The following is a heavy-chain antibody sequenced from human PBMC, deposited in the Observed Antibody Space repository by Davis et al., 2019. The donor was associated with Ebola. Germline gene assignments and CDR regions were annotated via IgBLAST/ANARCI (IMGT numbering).Heavy chain of an antibody. V-gene: IGHV1-2*02. CDR3: ARVWLVTAFDI. CDR2: INPNSGGT. Sequence: ASVKVSCKAFGFTLTGYYMHWVRQAPGQGLEWMGWINPNSGGTNYAQKFQGRVTMTRDTSTSTVYMELSSLRSEDTAVYYCARVWLVTAFDIWGQGTMVTVSS. D-gene: IGHD6-19*01. CDR1: GFTLTGYY. J-gene: IGHJ3*02.